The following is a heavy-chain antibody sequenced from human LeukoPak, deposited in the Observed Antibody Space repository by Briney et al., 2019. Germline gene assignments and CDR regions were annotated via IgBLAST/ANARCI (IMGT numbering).Heavy chain of an antibody. CDR1: GGSISSYY. V-gene: IGHV4-59*01. Sequence: PETLSLTCTVPGGSISSYYRSWIRQPPGKGLEWIGYIYYSGSTNYNPSLKSRVTISVDTSKNQFSLKLSSVTAADTAVYYCARVERQWLLWYFDLWGRGTLVTVSS. CDR2: IYYSGST. CDR3: ARVERQWLLWYFDL. D-gene: IGHD6-19*01. J-gene: IGHJ2*01.